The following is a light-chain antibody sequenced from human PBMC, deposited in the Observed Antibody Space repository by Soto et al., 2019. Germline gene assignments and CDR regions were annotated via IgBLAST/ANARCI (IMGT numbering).Light chain of an antibody. CDR2: DAS. V-gene: IGKV1-5*01. J-gene: IGKJ1*01. CDR3: QQYNSYSPPWT. CDR1: QSISSW. Sequence: DIQMTQSPSTLSASVGDRVTITCRASQSISSWLAWYQQKPGKAPKLLIYDASSLESGVPSRFSGSGSGTEFTLTISSLQPDDFATYYCQQYNSYSPPWTVGQGTKVDSK.